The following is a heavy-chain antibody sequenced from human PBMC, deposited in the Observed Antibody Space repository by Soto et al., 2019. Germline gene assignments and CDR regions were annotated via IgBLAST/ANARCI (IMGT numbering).Heavy chain of an antibody. J-gene: IGHJ4*02. V-gene: IGHV4-31*03. D-gene: IGHD1-26*01. CDR3: AREGGIVGATAADY. CDR1: GGSISSGGYY. Sequence: QVQLQESGPGLVKPSQTLSLTCTVSGGSISSGGYYLSWIRQHPGKGLEWIGYVYCSGSTYYNPSLKSRVTISVDTSKNQFSLKLSSVTAADTAVYYCAREGGIVGATAADYWGQGTLVTVSS. CDR2: VYCSGST.